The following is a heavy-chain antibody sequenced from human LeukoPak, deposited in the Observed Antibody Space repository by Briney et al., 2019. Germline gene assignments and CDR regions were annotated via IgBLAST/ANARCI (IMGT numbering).Heavy chain of an antibody. J-gene: IGHJ4*02. CDR2: INWNGGRT. Sequence: GGSLRLSCAASGFIFDDYGMSWARQAPGKGLEWVSGINWNGGRTVYADSVKGRFTISRDNAKNSLYLQMNSLRAEDTALYFCARDYDYGDYPGYWGQGTLVTVSS. CDR1: GFIFDDYG. CDR3: ARDYDYGDYPGY. V-gene: IGHV3-20*04. D-gene: IGHD4-17*01.